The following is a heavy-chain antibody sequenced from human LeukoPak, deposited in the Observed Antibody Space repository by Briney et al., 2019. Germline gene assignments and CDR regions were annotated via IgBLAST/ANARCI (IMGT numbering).Heavy chain of an antibody. Sequence: ASVKVSCKASGYTFTSYDISWVRQATGQGLEWMGWMNPNSGNTGYAQKFQGRVTMTRNTSISTAYMELSSLRSEDTAVYYCARGIAAAGLFDYWGQGTLVTVSS. CDR3: ARGIAAAGLFDY. J-gene: IGHJ4*02. V-gene: IGHV1-8*01. CDR1: GYTFTSYD. D-gene: IGHD6-13*01. CDR2: MNPNSGNT.